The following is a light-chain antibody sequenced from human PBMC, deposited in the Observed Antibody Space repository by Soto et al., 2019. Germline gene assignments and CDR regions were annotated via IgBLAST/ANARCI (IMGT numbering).Light chain of an antibody. CDR1: QSISTE. V-gene: IGKV3-15*01. J-gene: IGKJ2*01. CDR2: SAS. Sequence: EIVMTQSPATLSVSPGERATLSCRASQSISTELAWYQQKPGQPPRLLIYSASTRATGVPARFTGSGSGSDFTLTISGLQSEDFAVYYCQQGHNWPLTFVQGTRLEI. CDR3: QQGHNWPLT.